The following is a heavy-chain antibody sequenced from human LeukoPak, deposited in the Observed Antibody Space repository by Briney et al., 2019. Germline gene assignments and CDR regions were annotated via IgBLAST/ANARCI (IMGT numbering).Heavy chain of an antibody. CDR3: AKDISYSGSYGSLYY. CDR2: ISWNSGSM. J-gene: IGHJ4*02. V-gene: IGHV3-9*01. CDR1: GFTFDDYA. Sequence: GGSLRLSCAASGFTFDDYAMHWVRQAPGKGLEWVSGISWNSGSMGYADSVKGRFTISRDNAKNSLYLQMNSLRAEDTALYYCAKDISYSGSYGSLYYWGQGTLVTVSS. D-gene: IGHD1-26*01.